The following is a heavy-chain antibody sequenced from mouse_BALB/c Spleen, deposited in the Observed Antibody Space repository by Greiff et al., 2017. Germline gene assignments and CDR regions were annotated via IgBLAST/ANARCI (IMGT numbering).Heavy chain of an antibody. CDR3: AGHYYGSSYYFDY. D-gene: IGHD1-1*01. CDR1: GFSLTSYG. V-gene: IGHV2-4-1*01. CDR2: IWSGGST. J-gene: IGHJ2*01. Sequence: QVQLKESGPGLVQPSQSLSITCTVSGFSLTSYGVHWVPQSPGKGLEWLGVIWSGGSTDYNAAFISRLSISKDNSKSQVFFKMNSLQADDTAIYYCAGHYYGSSYYFDYWGQGTTLTVSS.